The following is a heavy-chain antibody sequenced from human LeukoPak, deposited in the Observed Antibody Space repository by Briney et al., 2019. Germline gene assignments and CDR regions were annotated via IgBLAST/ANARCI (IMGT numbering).Heavy chain of an antibody. V-gene: IGHV3-15*01. CDR2: VKSKTDGGTI. J-gene: IGHJ4*02. CDR3: TTEQLVIDY. Sequence: GGSLRLSCAASGFTFNNAWMSWVRQAPGKGLEWVGRVKSKTDGGTIDYAAPVKGRFTISRDDSINTLYLQMNSLKTEDTAVYYCTTEQLVIDYWGQGTLVTVSS. D-gene: IGHD6-6*01. CDR1: GFTFNNAW.